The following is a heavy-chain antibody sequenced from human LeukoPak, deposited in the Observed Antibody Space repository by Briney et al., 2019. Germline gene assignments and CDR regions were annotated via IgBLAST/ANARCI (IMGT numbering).Heavy chain of an antibody. J-gene: IGHJ3*02. V-gene: IGHV1-2*02. D-gene: IGHD3-22*01. CDR3: AREGDSSADAFDI. CDR1: GFPFNGYY. CDR2: INPNSGDA. Sequence: ASVKVSCKASGFPFNGYYMHWVRQAPGQGLEWMGWINPNSGDANYAQKFQGRVTMTRDTSISTAYMELRRLRSDDTAVYHCAREGDSSADAFDIWGQGTIVTVSS.